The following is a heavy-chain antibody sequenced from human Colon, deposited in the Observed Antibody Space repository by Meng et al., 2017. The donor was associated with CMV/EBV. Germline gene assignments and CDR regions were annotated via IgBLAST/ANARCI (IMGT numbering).Heavy chain of an antibody. CDR3: ARLLYGGSYDGMDV. CDR1: GFTFDDYG. J-gene: IGHJ6*02. V-gene: IGHV3-20*01. Sequence: GGSLRLSCAASGFTFDDYGMSWVRQAPGKGLEWVSGINWNGGSTGYADSVKGRFTISRDNAKNFLYLQMNSLRAEEPALYHCARLLYGGSYDGMDVWGQGTTVTVSS. CDR2: INWNGGST. D-gene: IGHD5-12*01.